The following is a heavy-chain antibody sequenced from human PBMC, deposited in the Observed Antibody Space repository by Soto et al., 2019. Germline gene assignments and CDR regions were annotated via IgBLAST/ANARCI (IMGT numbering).Heavy chain of an antibody. CDR3: ARYPHPTRIFDY. CDR2: LIHIFGAA. J-gene: IGHJ4*02. CDR1: GGTFSSYA. Sequence: QVQLVQSGAEVKKPGSSVKVSCKASGGTFSSYAISWVRQAPGQGLVWMGGLIHIFGAANYAQKFQGRVTITAHEYTSTAYMELSSLRSEDKAVYYCARYPHPTRIFDYWGQGTLVTVSS. V-gene: IGHV1-69*01.